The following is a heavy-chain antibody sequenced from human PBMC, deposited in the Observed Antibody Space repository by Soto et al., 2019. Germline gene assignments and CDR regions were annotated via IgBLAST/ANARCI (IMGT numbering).Heavy chain of an antibody. D-gene: IGHD6-13*01. V-gene: IGHV5-51*01. CDR3: ARHNRDSSTWFEGWFDH. CDR2: IHPGDSDT. CDR1: GYSFTNYW. J-gene: IGHJ5*02. Sequence: PGESLKISCQCSGYSFTNYWVGWVRQIPGRGLEWMGIIHPGDSDTRYSPFFQGQVTISADKSISTAYLQWSSLKASGTAMYYCARHNRDSSTWFEGWFDHWGQGTLVTVSS.